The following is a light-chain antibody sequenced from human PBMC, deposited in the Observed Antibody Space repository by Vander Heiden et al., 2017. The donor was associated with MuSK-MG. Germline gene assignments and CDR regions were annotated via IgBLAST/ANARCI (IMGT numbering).Light chain of an antibody. Sequence: AIRMTQSPSSFSASTGDRVTITCRASQGISSYLAWYQQKPGKAPKLLIYAESTLQSGVPSRFSGSGSGTDFTLTISCLQSEDFATYYCQQYYSYLSITFGQGTRLEIK. CDR3: QQYYSYLSIT. V-gene: IGKV1-8*01. CDR1: QGISSY. CDR2: AES. J-gene: IGKJ5*01.